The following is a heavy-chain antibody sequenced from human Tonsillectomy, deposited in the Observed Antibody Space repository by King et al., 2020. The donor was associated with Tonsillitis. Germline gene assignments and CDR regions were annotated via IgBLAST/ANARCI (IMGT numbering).Heavy chain of an antibody. CDR3: ARGFFGDYLFDY. V-gene: IGHV3-21*01. D-gene: IGHD4-17*01. CDR2: ISSSSSYI. Sequence: VQLVQSGGGLVKPGGSLRLSCAASGFTFSSYSMNWVRQAPGKGLEWVSSISSSSSYIYYADSVKGRFTISRDNAKNSLYLQMNSRRAEDTAVYYCARGFFGDYLFDYWGQGTLVTVSS. CDR1: GFTFSSYS. J-gene: IGHJ4*02.